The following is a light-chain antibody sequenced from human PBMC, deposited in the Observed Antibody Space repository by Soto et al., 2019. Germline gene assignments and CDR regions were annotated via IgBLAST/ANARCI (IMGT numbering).Light chain of an antibody. CDR3: QQYNRYST. CDR2: DAS. CDR1: QSISSW. Sequence: DIQMTQSPSTLSASVGDRVTITCRASQSISSWLAWYQQKPGKAPKLLIYDASSLESGVPSRFSGSGSGTEFTLTISSLQPDDFATYYCQQYNRYSTFGQGTK. J-gene: IGKJ1*01. V-gene: IGKV1-5*01.